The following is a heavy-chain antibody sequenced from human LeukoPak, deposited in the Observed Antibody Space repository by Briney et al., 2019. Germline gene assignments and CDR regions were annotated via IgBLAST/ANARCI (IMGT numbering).Heavy chain of an antibody. V-gene: IGHV3-23*01. D-gene: IGHD3-16*01. CDR1: GFTFSSYA. Sequence: SGGSLRLSCAASGFTFSSYAMRWVRQAPGKGRKWVATINDNGDGTYYADSVKGRLTISRDNSYNTVSLQMNSLRDEDTGVYYCAKGLRTGVGPYMGYHYYMDVWGKGATVTVSS. J-gene: IGHJ6*03. CDR3: AKGLRTGVGPYMGYHYYMDV. CDR2: INDNGDGT.